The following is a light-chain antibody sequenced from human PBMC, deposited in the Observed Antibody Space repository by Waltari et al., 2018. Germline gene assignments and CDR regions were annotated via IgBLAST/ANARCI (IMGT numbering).Light chain of an antibody. CDR3: QHYVRLPVT. CDR2: GAS. V-gene: IGKV3-20*01. Sequence: EIVLTQSPGTLSLSPGERATLSCRVSQRVGWSLAWYQQKPGQAPRLLIYGASTRAPGIPDRFSGGGSGTDFSLTISRLEPEDFAVYHCQHYVRLPVTFGQGTKVEIK. CDR1: QRVGWS. J-gene: IGKJ1*01.